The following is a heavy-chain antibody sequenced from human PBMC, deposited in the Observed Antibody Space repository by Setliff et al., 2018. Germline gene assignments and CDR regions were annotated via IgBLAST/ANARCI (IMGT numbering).Heavy chain of an antibody. CDR3: ARWGDSSGQNNWFDP. CDR2: ISGSAQTT. D-gene: IGHD6-19*01. Sequence: GGSLRLSCAASGFTFSSYAITWVRQAPGKGLEWVSMISGSAQTTYYADSVKGRFTISRDNSKNTVYLEMNSLRSEDTAVYYCARWGDSSGQNNWFDPWGQGTLVTVSS. J-gene: IGHJ5*02. V-gene: IGHV3-23*01. CDR1: GFTFSSYA.